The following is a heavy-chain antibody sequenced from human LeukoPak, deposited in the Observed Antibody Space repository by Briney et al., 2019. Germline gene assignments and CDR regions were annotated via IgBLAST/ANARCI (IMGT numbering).Heavy chain of an antibody. CDR1: GGSVSSGSYY. D-gene: IGHD3-10*01. V-gene: IGHV4-61*01. CDR2: IYYSGST. Sequence: PSETLSLTCTVSGGSVSSGSYYWSWIRQPPGKGLEWIGYIYYSGSTNYNPSLKSRVTISVDTSKNQFHLKLSSVTAADTAVYYCARVPRITMVRGVIMGWFDPWGQGTLVTVSS. CDR3: ARVPRITMVRGVIMGWFDP. J-gene: IGHJ5*02.